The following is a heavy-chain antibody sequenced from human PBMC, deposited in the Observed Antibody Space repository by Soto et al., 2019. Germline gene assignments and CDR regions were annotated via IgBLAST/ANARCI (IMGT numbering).Heavy chain of an antibody. CDR1: VFTCRMYW. J-gene: IGHJ4*02. CDR2: INGDGTDT. V-gene: IGHV3-74*03. Sequence: PWGSLRLSGAASVFTCRMYWMHWVRQAPGKGLLWVSRINGDGTDTTYADSVKGRFTISRDNAKNTVYLQMNGLRAEDTAVYYCAREGGRGSGSYYLDYWGQETLVTVSS. D-gene: IGHD3-16*01. CDR3: AREGGRGSGSYYLDY.